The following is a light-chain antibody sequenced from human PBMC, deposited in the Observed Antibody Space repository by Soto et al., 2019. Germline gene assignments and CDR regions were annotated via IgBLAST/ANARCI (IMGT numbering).Light chain of an antibody. Sequence: SYELTQPPSVSVAPGKTARITCGGNNIGSKSVHWYQQKPGQAPVLVIYYDSDRPSGIPERFSGSNSGNTATLTISRVEDGDEADYYCQVWDSSSDRAVFGGGTQLTVL. CDR1: NIGSKS. CDR2: YDS. J-gene: IGLJ7*01. V-gene: IGLV3-21*04. CDR3: QVWDSSSDRAV.